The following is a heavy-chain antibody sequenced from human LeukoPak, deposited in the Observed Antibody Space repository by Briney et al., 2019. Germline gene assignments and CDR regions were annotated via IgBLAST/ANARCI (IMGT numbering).Heavy chain of an antibody. CDR2: IIPIFGTA. CDR1: GGTFSSYA. D-gene: IGHD6-19*01. Sequence: GYSVKVSCKASGGTFSSYAISWVRQAPGQGLEWMGGIIPIFGTANYAQKFQARVTITADESTSTAYMELSSLRSEDTAVYYCARGHSSGWYGGDWFDPWGQGTLVTVSS. J-gene: IGHJ5*02. V-gene: IGHV1-69*01. CDR3: ARGHSSGWYGGDWFDP.